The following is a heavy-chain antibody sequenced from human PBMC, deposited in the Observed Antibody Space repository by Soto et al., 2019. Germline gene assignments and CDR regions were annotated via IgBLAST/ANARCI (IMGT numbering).Heavy chain of an antibody. CDR1: GGTFSTYA. V-gene: IGHV1-69*01. CDR2: IIPIFGTA. D-gene: IGHD1-26*01. CDR3: AADVGVTSRTLGY. Sequence: QVQLVQSGAEVKKPGSSVKVSCKASGGTFSTYAINWVRQAPGQGLEWMGGIIPIFGTANYARTFQGRVTITADASTSPDYMELRRLRSEDTAGYYCAADVGVTSRTLGYWGQGRLVTVSS. J-gene: IGHJ4*02.